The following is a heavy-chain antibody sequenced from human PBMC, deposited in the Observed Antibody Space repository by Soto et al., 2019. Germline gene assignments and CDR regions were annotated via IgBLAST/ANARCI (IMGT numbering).Heavy chain of an antibody. CDR3: ARVGGYCSSTSCEYYYYYYGMDV. J-gene: IGHJ6*02. CDR1: GGSFSGYY. CDR2: INHSGST. Sequence: SETLSLTCAVYGGSFSGYYWSWIRQPPGKGLEWIGEINHSGSTNHNPSLKSRVTISVDTSKNQFSLKLSSVTAADTAVYYCARVGGYCSSTSCEYYYYYYGMDVWGQGTTVTVSS. V-gene: IGHV4-34*01. D-gene: IGHD2-2*01.